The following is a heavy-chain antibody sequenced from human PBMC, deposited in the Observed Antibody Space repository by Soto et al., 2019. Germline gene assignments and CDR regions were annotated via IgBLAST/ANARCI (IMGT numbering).Heavy chain of an antibody. D-gene: IGHD3-16*01. CDR3: ARRATFGSLNWCDP. CDR1: GDSFTNNG. J-gene: IGHJ5*02. V-gene: IGHV1-8*01. CDR2: MNPGSGDT. Sequence: ASGKVSCKASGDSFTNNGLHSVRQGTGQGLEWMGWMNPGSGDTGYAQKFQGRVNMTRDIYIATAYMELSSLRSDDTAIYYCARRATFGSLNWCDPWGQGTLVTVS.